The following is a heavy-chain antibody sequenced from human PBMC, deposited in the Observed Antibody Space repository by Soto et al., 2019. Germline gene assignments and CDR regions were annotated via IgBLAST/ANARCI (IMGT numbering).Heavy chain of an antibody. Sequence: SEALSLTCTVSGVSISSYYWSWIRQPPGKGLEWIGYMYYSGSTNYNPSLKSRVTISVDTSKNQFSLNLSSVTAADTAVYYCARAAGAVAGRFDYWGQGTLVTVSS. V-gene: IGHV4-59*01. CDR1: GVSISSYY. CDR3: ARAAGAVAGRFDY. J-gene: IGHJ4*02. CDR2: MYYSGST. D-gene: IGHD6-19*01.